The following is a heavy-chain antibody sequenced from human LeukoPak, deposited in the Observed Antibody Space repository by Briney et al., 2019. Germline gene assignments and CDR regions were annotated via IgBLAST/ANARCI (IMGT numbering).Heavy chain of an antibody. CDR2: IRYDGSNK. CDR1: GFTFSSYG. Sequence: PGGSLRLSCAASGFTFSSYGMHWVRQAPGKGLEWVAFIRYDGSNKYYADSVKGRFTISRDNSKNTLYLQMNSLRAEDTAMYYCAKDSQRWGLRHFDYWGQGTLVTVSS. D-gene: IGHD1-26*01. V-gene: IGHV3-30*02. CDR3: AKDSQRWGLRHFDY. J-gene: IGHJ4*02.